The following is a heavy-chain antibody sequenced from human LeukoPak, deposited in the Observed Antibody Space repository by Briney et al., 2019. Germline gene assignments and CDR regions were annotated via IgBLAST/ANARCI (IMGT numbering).Heavy chain of an antibody. CDR3: ARGQTWIQLWLQVDAFDI. V-gene: IGHV4-39*02. J-gene: IGHJ3*02. Sequence: PSETLSLTCTVSGGSISSSNYYWGWIRQPPGKGLEWIASIYYSGSTYYNPSLKSRLTISVDASKNQLSLKLSSVTAADTAIYYCARGQTWIQLWLQVDAFDIWGQGTMVTVSS. D-gene: IGHD5-18*01. CDR2: IYYSGST. CDR1: GGSISSSNYY.